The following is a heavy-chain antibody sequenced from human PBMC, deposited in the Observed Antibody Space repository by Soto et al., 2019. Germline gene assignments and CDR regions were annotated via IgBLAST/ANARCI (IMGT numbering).Heavy chain of an antibody. D-gene: IGHD4-17*01. CDR1: GGSISSGDYY. J-gene: IGHJ5*02. Sequence: SETLSLTCTVSGGSISSGDYYWSWIRQPPGKVLEWIGYIYYSGSTYYNPSLKSRVTISVDTSKNQFSLKLSSVTAADTAVYYCARDLSDYGGNSVWFDPWGQGTLVTVS. CDR3: ARDLSDYGGNSVWFDP. CDR2: IYYSGST. V-gene: IGHV4-30-4*01.